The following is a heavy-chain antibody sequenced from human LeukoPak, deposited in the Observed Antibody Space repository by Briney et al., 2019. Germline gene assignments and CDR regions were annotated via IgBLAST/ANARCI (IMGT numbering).Heavy chain of an antibody. J-gene: IGHJ4*02. D-gene: IGHD6-13*01. CDR3: AGGDRIAAAGKGVDY. V-gene: IGHV3-30-3*01. CDR1: GFTFSSYA. CDR2: ISYDGSNK. Sequence: PGGSLRLSCAASGFTFSSYAMHWVRQAPGKGLEWVAVISYDGSNKYYADSVKGRFTISRDNSKNTLYLQMNSLRAEDPAVYYCAGGDRIAAAGKGVDYWGQGTLVTVSS.